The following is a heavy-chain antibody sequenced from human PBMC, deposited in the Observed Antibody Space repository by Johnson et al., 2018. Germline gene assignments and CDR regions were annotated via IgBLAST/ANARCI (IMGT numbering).Heavy chain of an antibody. CDR2: IYYSGST. CDR1: GGSISSSSYY. CDR3: ARPYDSPIFDI. J-gene: IGHJ3*02. D-gene: IGHD5-12*01. Sequence: HLNESGPGLVKPSETLSLTCTVSGGSISSSSYYWGWIRQPPGKGLEWIGSIYYSGSTYYNPSLKSRVTISVDTSKNQFSLKLSPLTAADTAVYYRARPYDSPIFDIWGQGTMVTVSS. V-gene: IGHV4-39*01.